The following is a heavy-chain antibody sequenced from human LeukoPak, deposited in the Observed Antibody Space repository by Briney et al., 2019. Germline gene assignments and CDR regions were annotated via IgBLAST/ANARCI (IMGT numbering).Heavy chain of an antibody. CDR3: ARGGYSYGFFDY. Sequence: ASVKVSCKASGYTFTAYYMHWVRQAPGQGLEWMGWISASNVNTNYAQKFQGRITMTTDPSTSTGYMELRSLRSDDTAVYYCARGGYSYGFFDYWGQGTLVTVSS. V-gene: IGHV1-18*04. CDR1: GYTFTAYY. D-gene: IGHD5-18*01. J-gene: IGHJ4*02. CDR2: ISASNVNT.